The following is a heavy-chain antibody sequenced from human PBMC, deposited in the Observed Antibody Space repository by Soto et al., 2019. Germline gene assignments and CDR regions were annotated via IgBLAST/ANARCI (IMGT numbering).Heavy chain of an antibody. D-gene: IGHD3-10*01. J-gene: IGHJ4*02. CDR3: ARASGWFGEFDY. CDR2: ISGSGGST. CDR1: GFTFSSYA. Sequence: EVQLLESGGGLVQPGGSLRLSCAASGFTFSSYAMSWVRQAPGKGLEWVSAISGSGGSTYYADSVKGRFTISRDNSKNTLYLQMNSLRAEDAAVYYCARASGWFGEFDYWGQGTLVTVSS. V-gene: IGHV3-23*01.